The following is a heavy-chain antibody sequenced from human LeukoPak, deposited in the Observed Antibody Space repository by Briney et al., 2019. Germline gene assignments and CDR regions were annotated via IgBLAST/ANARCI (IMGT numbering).Heavy chain of an antibody. J-gene: IGHJ6*02. CDR3: ASTPRDCSSTSCRGYYYYGMDV. CDR1: GGTFSSYA. D-gene: IGHD2-2*01. CDR2: IIPIFGTA. V-gene: IGHV1-69*05. Sequence: SVKVSCKASGGTFSSYAISWVRQAPGQGLEWMGGIIPIFGTANYAQKFQGRVTITTDESTSTAYMELSSLRSEDTAVYYCASTPRDCSSTSCRGYYYYGMDVWGQGTTVTVSS.